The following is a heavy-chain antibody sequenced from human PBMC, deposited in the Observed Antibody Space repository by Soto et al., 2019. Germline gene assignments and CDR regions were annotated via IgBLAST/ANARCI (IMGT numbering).Heavy chain of an antibody. V-gene: IGHV4-39*01. CDR2: IYYSGST. Sequence: SETLSLTCTVSGGSISSSSYYWGWIRQPPGKGLEWIGSIYYSGSTYYNPSLKSRVTISVDTSKNQFSLKLSSVTAADTAVYYCARALLGYCSGGSCYPSQYNRFDPWGQGTLVTVSS. CDR1: GGSISSSSYY. J-gene: IGHJ5*02. CDR3: ARALLGYCSGGSCYPSQYNRFDP. D-gene: IGHD2-15*01.